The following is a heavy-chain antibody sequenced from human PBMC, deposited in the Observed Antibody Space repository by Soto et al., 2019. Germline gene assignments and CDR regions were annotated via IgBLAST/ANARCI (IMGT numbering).Heavy chain of an antibody. CDR3: ARIAIFGVVILPSGSFDY. J-gene: IGHJ4*02. V-gene: IGHV1-18*04. Sequence: GSVNDSFKASGYTFTSYGISWVRQAPGQGLEWMGWISAYNGNTNYAQKLQGRVTMTTDTSTSTAYMELRSLRSDDTAVYYCARIAIFGVVILPSGSFDYWGQGTLVTVSS. CDR2: ISAYNGNT. CDR1: GYTFTSYG. D-gene: IGHD3-3*01.